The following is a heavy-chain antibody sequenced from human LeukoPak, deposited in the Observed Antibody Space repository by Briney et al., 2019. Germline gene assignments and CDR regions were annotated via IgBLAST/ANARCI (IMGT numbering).Heavy chain of an antibody. D-gene: IGHD3-22*01. CDR1: GFTVSSNY. V-gene: IGHV3-66*01. CDR3: ASPTFPYYYDSSGYY. Sequence: PTGGSLRLSCAASGFTVSSNYMSWVRQAPGKGLEWVSVFYSGDNTYYADSVRGRFIISRDNSKNTLYLQMNSLRAEDTAVYYCASPTFPYYYDSSGYYWGQGTLVTVSS. J-gene: IGHJ4*02. CDR2: FYSGDNT.